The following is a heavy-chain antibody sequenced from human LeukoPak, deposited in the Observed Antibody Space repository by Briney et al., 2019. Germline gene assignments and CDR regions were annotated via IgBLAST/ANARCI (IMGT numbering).Heavy chain of an antibody. Sequence: GASVKVSCKASGYTFTSYDINWVRQAPGQGLEWMGWMNPNSGNTGYAQKFQGRVTITRNTSISTAYMELSSLRSEDTAVYYCARGITIFGVVSAFFDYWGQGTLVTVSS. D-gene: IGHD3-3*01. CDR1: GYTFTSYD. V-gene: IGHV1-8*03. J-gene: IGHJ4*02. CDR2: MNPNSGNT. CDR3: ARGITIFGVVSAFFDY.